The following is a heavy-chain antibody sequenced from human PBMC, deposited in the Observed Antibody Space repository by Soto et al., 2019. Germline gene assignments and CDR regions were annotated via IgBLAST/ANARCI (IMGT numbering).Heavy chain of an antibody. J-gene: IGHJ6*03. CDR1: GFTFTSSA. V-gene: IGHV1-58*01. CDR2: IVVGSGNT. Sequence: KVSCKASGFTFTSSAVQWVRQARGQRLEWIGWIVVGSGNTNYAQKFQGRVTITRDTSASTAYMELSSLRSEDTAVYYCARAGTRPYYYYMDVWGKGTTVTVSS. D-gene: IGHD1-7*01. CDR3: ARAGTRPYYYYMDV.